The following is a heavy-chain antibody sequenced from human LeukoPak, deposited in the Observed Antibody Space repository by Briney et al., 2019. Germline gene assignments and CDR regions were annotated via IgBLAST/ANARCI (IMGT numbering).Heavy chain of an antibody. J-gene: IGHJ3*02. CDR2: IYYSGST. CDR1: GGSISSYY. V-gene: IGHV4-59*01. CDR3: AGVVTYYYDVI. D-gene: IGHD3-22*01. Sequence: SETLSLTCTVSGGSISSYYWSWIRQPPGKGLEWIGYIYYSGSTNYNPSLKSRVTISVDTSKNQFSLKLSSVTAADTAVYYCAGVVTYYYDVIWGQGTMVTVSS.